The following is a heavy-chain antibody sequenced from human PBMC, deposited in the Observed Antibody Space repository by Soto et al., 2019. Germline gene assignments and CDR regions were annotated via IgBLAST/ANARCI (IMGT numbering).Heavy chain of an antibody. CDR1: GFTFSSYG. Sequence: GGSLRLSCAASGFTFSSYGMHWVRQAPGKGLEWVALISYDGSNKYYADSVKGRFTISRDNSKNTLSLQVSSLRPXDXXVYYCAKXRDSSGWFSGYYYGVDVWGQGTTVTVSS. CDR3: AKXRDSSGWFSGYYYGVDV. CDR2: ISYDGSNK. J-gene: IGHJ6*02. D-gene: IGHD6-19*01. V-gene: IGHV3-30*18.